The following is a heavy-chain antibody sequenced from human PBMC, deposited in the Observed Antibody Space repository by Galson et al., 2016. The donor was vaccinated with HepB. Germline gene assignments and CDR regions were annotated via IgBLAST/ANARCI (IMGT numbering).Heavy chain of an antibody. CDR3: EAYCGRGSCHGVES. Sequence: SLRLSCAATGFTFSNYPMNWVRQAPGKGLQWVSTIAARSDGSYSEDSVRGQFTISRDNSKNTLSLQMNSLRVEDTALYYCEAYCGRGSCHGVESWGQGAPVTVSS. CDR2: IAARSDGS. V-gene: IGHV3-23*01. CDR1: GFTFSNYP. J-gene: IGHJ1*01. D-gene: IGHD2-15*01.